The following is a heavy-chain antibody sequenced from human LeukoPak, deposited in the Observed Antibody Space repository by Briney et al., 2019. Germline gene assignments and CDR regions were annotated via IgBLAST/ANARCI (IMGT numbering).Heavy chain of an antibody. V-gene: IGHV3-23*01. CDR1: GFTFSSYV. J-gene: IGHJ4*02. CDR3: ATPEKQWHIFDY. CDR2: MSGYGDST. Sequence: GGSLRLSCAASGFTFSSYVMSWVRQAPGKGLEWVSAMSGYGDSTYYADSVKDRFTISRDNSKNTLYLQMNSLRAEDTAVYYCATPEKQWHIFDYWGQGTLVTVSS. D-gene: IGHD6-19*01.